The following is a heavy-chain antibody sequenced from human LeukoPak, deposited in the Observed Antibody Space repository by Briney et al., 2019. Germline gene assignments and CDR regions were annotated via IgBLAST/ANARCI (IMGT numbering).Heavy chain of an antibody. D-gene: IGHD1-1*01. V-gene: IGHV1-2*06. J-gene: IGHJ6*03. CDR3: ARLDRNYYYLDV. CDR2: INPTTGVA. CDR1: GYTFTVHY. Sequence: ASVNVSCKTSGYTFTVHYMNWVRQAPGQGLEWMGRINPTTGVANYAQKFQGRITVTRDTSINTAYMELSSLTSDDTAVYYCARLDRNYYYLDVWGQGTTVTVSS.